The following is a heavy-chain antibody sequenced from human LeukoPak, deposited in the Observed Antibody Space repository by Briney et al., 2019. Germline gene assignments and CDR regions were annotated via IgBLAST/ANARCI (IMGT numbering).Heavy chain of an antibody. CDR3: ARERRDGYNYFDY. D-gene: IGHD5-24*01. J-gene: IGHJ4*02. Sequence: SEALSLTCTVSGGSISSYYWSWIRQPPGKGLEWIGYIYYSGSTNYNPSLKSRVTISVDTSKNQFSLKLSSVTAADTAVYYCARERRDGYNYFDYWGQGTLVTVSS. CDR1: GGSISSYY. V-gene: IGHV4-59*01. CDR2: IYYSGST.